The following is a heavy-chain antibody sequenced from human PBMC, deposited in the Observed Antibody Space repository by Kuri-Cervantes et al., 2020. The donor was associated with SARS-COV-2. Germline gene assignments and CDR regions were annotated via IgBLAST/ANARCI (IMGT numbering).Heavy chain of an antibody. J-gene: IGHJ6*02. CDR1: GDSVSSNSAA. V-gene: IGHV6-1*01. CDR3: ARDRDLAGGMDV. Sequence: LRLSCAVSGDSVSSNSAAWNWIRQSPSRGLEWLGRTFYRSKWYNDYAVSVKSRITINPDTSKNQFSLQLNSVTPEDTAVYYCARDRDLAGGMDVWGQGTTVTVSS. D-gene: IGHD6-13*01. CDR2: TFYRSKWYN.